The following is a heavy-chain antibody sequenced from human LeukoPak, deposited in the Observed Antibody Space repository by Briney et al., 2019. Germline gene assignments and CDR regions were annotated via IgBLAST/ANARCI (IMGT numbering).Heavy chain of an antibody. CDR2: IYHSGSA. Sequence: SGTLSLTCGVSGGSISSNNWWSWVRQPPGQGLEWIGEIYHSGSANYNPSLKSRVTISVDKSKNQPSLKLSSVTAADTAVYYCARSYDFWSSIDYWGQGTLVTVSS. CDR3: ARSYDFWSSIDY. V-gene: IGHV4-4*02. J-gene: IGHJ4*02. D-gene: IGHD3-3*01. CDR1: GGSISSNNW.